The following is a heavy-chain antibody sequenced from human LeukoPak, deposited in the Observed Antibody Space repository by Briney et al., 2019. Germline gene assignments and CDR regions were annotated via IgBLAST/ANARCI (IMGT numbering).Heavy chain of an antibody. CDR1: GFTFSSYW. Sequence: GGSLRLSCATSGFTFSSYWMSWVRQAPGKGLEWVSAISGSGGSTYYADSVKGRFTISRENSKNTLYLQMNRLRAEDTAVYYCAKRRDSRSWRRYFDYWGQGTLVTVSS. V-gene: IGHV3-23*01. CDR2: ISGSGGST. J-gene: IGHJ4*02. CDR3: AKRRDSRSWRRYFDY. D-gene: IGHD6-13*01.